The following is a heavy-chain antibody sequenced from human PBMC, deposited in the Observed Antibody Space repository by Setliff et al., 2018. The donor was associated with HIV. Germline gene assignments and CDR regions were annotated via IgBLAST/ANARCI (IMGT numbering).Heavy chain of an antibody. CDR3: ARALYGEYGGDLNWLDP. CDR1: GYTFTNYD. V-gene: IGHV1-8*02. Sequence: ASVKVSCKASGYTFTNYDINWVRQAPGQGLEWMGWMNPNSGNTGYAQKFQGRVTMTRNTSISTAYMELSSLRSEDTAVYYCARALYGEYGGDLNWLDPWGQGTLVTVSS. J-gene: IGHJ5*02. CDR2: MNPNSGNT. D-gene: IGHD4-17*01.